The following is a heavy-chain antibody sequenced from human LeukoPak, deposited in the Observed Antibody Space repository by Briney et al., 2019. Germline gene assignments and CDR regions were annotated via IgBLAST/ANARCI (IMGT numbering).Heavy chain of an antibody. CDR2: IKSKTDGGTT. CDR3: ARDHFLDY. J-gene: IGHJ4*02. Sequence: GGSLRLSCAASGFTFSNAWMSWVRQAPGKGLEWVGRIKSKTDGGTTDYAAPVKGRFTISRDNAKNSLYLQMNSLRAEDTAVYYCARDHFLDYWGQGTLVTVSS. CDR1: GFTFSNAW. V-gene: IGHV3-15*01.